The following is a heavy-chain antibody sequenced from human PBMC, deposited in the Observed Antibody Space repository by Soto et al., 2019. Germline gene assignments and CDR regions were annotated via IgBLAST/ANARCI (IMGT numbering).Heavy chain of an antibody. J-gene: IGHJ4*02. Sequence: SVKVSCKASGGTFSSYAISWVRQAPGQGLEWMGGIIPIFGTANYAQKFQGRVTITADESTSTAYMELSSLRSEDAAVYYCARGMVSSGWFLAYWGQGTLVTVSS. CDR2: IIPIFGTA. CDR3: ARGMVSSGWFLAY. D-gene: IGHD6-19*01. V-gene: IGHV1-69*13. CDR1: GGTFSSYA.